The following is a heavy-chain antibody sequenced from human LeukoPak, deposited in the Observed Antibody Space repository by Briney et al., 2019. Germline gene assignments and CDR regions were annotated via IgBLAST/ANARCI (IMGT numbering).Heavy chain of an antibody. Sequence: SVKVSCKASGGTFSSYAISWVRQAPGPGLEWMGRIIPIFGTANYAQKFQGRVTITTDESTSTAYMELSSLRSEDTAVYYCARGRDSSGYYYGGSFDYWGQGTLVTVSS. V-gene: IGHV1-69*05. CDR1: GGTFSSYA. J-gene: IGHJ4*02. CDR2: IIPIFGTA. CDR3: ARGRDSSGYYYGGSFDY. D-gene: IGHD3-22*01.